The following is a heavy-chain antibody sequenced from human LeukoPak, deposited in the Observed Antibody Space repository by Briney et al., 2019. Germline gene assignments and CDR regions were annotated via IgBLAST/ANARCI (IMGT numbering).Heavy chain of an antibody. J-gene: IGHJ4*02. CDR3: AKTTGNIVGAYFDY. CDR1: GFTFSSYA. D-gene: IGHD1-26*01. CDR2: ISGSGGGT. Sequence: PGGSLRLSCAASGFTFSSYAMSWVRQAPGKGPEWVAVISGSGGGTFYADSVKGRFTISRDSSKNTVYLQMNSLRAEDTAVYYCAKTTGNIVGAYFDYWGQGTLVTVSS. V-gene: IGHV3-23*01.